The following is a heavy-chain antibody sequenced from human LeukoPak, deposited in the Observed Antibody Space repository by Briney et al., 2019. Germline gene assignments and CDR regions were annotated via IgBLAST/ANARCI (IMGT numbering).Heavy chain of an antibody. V-gene: IGHV3-30*02. D-gene: IGHD3-9*01. CDR3: AKGPYYDILTGYRREGYFMDV. J-gene: IGHJ6*03. Sequence: GGSLRLSCAASGFTFSSCGMHWVRQAPGKGLEWVTYIRYDGRNKYYADSVKGRFTISRGNSKNTLYLQMNTLSGEDTAVYYCAKGPYYDILTGYRREGYFMDVWGKGTTVTISS. CDR2: IRYDGRNK. CDR1: GFTFSSCG.